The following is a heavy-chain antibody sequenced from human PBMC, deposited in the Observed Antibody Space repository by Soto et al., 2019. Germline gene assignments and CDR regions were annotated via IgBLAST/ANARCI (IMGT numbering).Heavy chain of an antibody. Sequence: PSETLSLTCTVSGGSISSFYWSWIRQPAEKGLEWMGRVYTCGSTNSNPSLKSRVTMSVDTSKNQISLKLSSVAAADSAVYCCARAYQLLPSFAFWFDPWGQGTLVTVSS. CDR3: ARAYQLLPSFAFWFDP. CDR2: VYTCGST. CDR1: GGSISSFY. D-gene: IGHD2-2*01. V-gene: IGHV4-4*07. J-gene: IGHJ5*02.